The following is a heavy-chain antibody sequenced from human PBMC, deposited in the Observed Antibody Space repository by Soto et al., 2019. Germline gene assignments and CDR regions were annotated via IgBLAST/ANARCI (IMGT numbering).Heavy chain of an antibody. D-gene: IGHD1-26*01. CDR3: ARLIVNSWLDS. Sequence: SETLSLTCAVYGGSFSGYYWSWIRQPPGKGLEWIGEINHSGSTNYNPSLKSRVTISVDTSKNQFSLKLSSVTAADTAVYYCARLIVNSWLDSWGQGTLVTVSS. V-gene: IGHV4-34*01. CDR2: INHSGST. J-gene: IGHJ5*01. CDR1: GGSFSGYY.